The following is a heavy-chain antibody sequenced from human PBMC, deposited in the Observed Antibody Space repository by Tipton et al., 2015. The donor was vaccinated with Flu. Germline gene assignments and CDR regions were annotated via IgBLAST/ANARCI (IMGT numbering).Heavy chain of an antibody. V-gene: IGHV3-69-1*02. Sequence: SLRLSCAVSGFTVSGQYMSWVRQAPGKGLQWISVIKSTTYTYYADSVKGRFTISRDNAKNSLYLQMNSLTADDTAVYYCAKGGFAYWGQGTLVTVSS. CDR2: IKSTTYT. J-gene: IGHJ4*02. CDR1: GFTVSGQY. CDR3: AKGGFAY.